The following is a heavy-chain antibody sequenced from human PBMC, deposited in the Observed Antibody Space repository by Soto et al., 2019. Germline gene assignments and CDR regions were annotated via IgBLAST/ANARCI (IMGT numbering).Heavy chain of an antibody. Sequence: LEILSLTCTVSGDSVNRHCWGWIRQSPGKGLEWIAYIANSGSTNYNPSLKSRVTISVDTSKNQFSLKLSSVTAADTAVYYCARRVSGSYRGDNWFDPWGQGTLVTVSS. J-gene: IGHJ5*02. V-gene: IGHV4-4*09. D-gene: IGHD1-26*01. CDR3: ARRVSGSYRGDNWFDP. CDR1: GDSVNRHC. CDR2: IANSGST.